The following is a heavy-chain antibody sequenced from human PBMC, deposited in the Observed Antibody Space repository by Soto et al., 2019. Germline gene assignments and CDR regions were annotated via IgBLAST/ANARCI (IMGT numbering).Heavy chain of an antibody. D-gene: IGHD6-19*01. CDR1: GFTFSSYA. CDR2: ISGSGGST. J-gene: IGHJ4*02. CDR3: AKDQVGQWLVRGGFDY. Sequence: GGSLRLSCAASGFTFSSYAMSWVRQAPGKGLEWVSAISGSGGSTYYADSVKGRFTISRDNSKNTLYLQMNSLRAEDTAVYYCAKDQVGQWLVRGGFDYWGQGTLVTVSS. V-gene: IGHV3-23*01.